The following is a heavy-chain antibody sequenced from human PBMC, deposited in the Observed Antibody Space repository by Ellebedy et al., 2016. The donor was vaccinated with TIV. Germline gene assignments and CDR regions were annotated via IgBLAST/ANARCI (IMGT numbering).Heavy chain of an antibody. J-gene: IGHJ4*02. D-gene: IGHD5-18*01. V-gene: IGHV4-39*01. Sequence: GSLRLSXTVSGGSISSSSYYWGWIRQPPGKGLEWIGSTYYSGSTYYNPSLKSRVTISVDTSKNQFSLKLSSVTAADTAVYYCARYSYGPIDYWGQGTLVIVSS. CDR2: TYYSGST. CDR1: GGSISSSSYY. CDR3: ARYSYGPIDY.